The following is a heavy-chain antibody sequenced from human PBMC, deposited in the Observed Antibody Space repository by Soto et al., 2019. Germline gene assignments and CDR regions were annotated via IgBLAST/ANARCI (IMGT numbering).Heavy chain of an antibody. CDR1: GFTFSSYW. D-gene: IGHD2-2*01. J-gene: IGHJ4*02. Sequence: GESLKISCAASGFTFSSYWMSWVRQAPGKGLEWVANIKQDGSEKYYVDSVKGRFTISRDNAKNSLYLQMNSLRAEDTAVYYCARDVRELYLPPDIVVVPAANAPLSYYCDYWGQGTLVTVSS. V-gene: IGHV3-7*01. CDR3: ARDVRELYLPPDIVVVPAANAPLSYYCDY. CDR2: IKQDGSEK.